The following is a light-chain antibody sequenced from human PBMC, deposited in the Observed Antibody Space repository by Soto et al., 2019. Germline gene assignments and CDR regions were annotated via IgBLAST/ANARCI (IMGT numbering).Light chain of an antibody. CDR2: EVS. V-gene: IGLV2-8*01. CDR1: SSDVGGYNY. Sequence: QSALTQPPSASGSPGQSVTISCTGTSSDVGGYNYVSWYQQYPGKAPKLMIYEVSKRPSGVPDRFSGSKSDNTASLTVSGLQAEDEADYYCSSYAGSNNVVFGGGTKVTVL. CDR3: SSYAGSNNVV. J-gene: IGLJ2*01.